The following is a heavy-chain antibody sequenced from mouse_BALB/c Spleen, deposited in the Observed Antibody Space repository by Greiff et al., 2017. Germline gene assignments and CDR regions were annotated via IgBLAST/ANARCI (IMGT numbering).Heavy chain of an antibody. D-gene: IGHD1-2*01. V-gene: IGHV2-9*02. CDR2: IWAGGST. Sequence: VHLVESGPGLVAPSQSLSITCTVSGFSLTSYGVHWVRQPPGKGLEWLGVIWAGGSTNYNSALMSRLSISKDNSKSQVFLKMNSLQTDDTAMYYCARVTTATSYAMDYWGQGTSVTVSS. CDR3: ARVTTATSYAMDY. J-gene: IGHJ4*01. CDR1: GFSLTSYG.